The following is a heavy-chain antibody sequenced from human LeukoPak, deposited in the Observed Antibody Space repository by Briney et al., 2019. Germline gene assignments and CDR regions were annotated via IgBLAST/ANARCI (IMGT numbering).Heavy chain of an antibody. D-gene: IGHD3-10*01. Sequence: GGSLRLSCAASGFTFSSHAMGWVRQAPGKGLEWVSGISASGGSTYYADSVKGRFTISRDNSKNTLYLQMNSLRAEDTAVYYCARDMVTMVRGVIFGYYYYYYGMDVWGQGTTVTVSS. J-gene: IGHJ6*02. CDR2: ISASGGST. CDR1: GFTFSSHA. CDR3: ARDMVTMVRGVIFGYYYYYYGMDV. V-gene: IGHV3-23*01.